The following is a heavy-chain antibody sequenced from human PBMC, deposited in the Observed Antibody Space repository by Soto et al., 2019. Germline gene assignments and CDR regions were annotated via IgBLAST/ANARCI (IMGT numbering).Heavy chain of an antibody. J-gene: IGHJ5*02. Sequence: GGSLRLSCAASGFTFSSYWMHWVRQAPGKGLVWVSRINSDGSSTSYADSVKGRFTISGDNAKNTLYLQMNSLRAEDTAVYYCARDSTDIVVVPAAGSAGGPYNWFDPWGQGTLVTVSS. CDR2: INSDGSST. CDR1: GFTFSSYW. D-gene: IGHD2-2*01. V-gene: IGHV3-74*01. CDR3: ARDSTDIVVVPAAGSAGGPYNWFDP.